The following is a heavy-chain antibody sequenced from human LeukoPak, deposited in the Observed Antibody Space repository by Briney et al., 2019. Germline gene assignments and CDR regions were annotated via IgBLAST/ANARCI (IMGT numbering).Heavy chain of an antibody. CDR2: ISWDGGST. V-gene: IGHV3-43*01. CDR3: AKDAGYCSGGSCYDIFDY. J-gene: IGHJ4*02. Sequence: GGSLRLSCAASGFTFDDYTMHRVRQAPGKGLEWVSLISWDGGSTYYADSVKGRFTISRDNSKNSLYLQMNSLRTEDTALYYCAKDAGYCSGGSCYDIFDYWGQGTLVTVSS. CDR1: GFTFDDYT. D-gene: IGHD2-15*01.